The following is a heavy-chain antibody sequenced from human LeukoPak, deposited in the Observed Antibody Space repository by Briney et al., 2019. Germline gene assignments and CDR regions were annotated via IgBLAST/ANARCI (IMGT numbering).Heavy chain of an antibody. CDR2: IYYSGST. V-gene: IGHV4-61*01. J-gene: IGHJ6*04. CDR1: GGSVSSGSYY. Sequence: PSETLSLTCTVSGGSVSSGSYYWSWIRQPPGKGLEWIGYIYYSGSTNYNPSLKSRVTISVDTSKNQFSLKLSSVTAADTAVYYCARSGLWFGFYGMDVWGKGTTVTVSS. D-gene: IGHD3-10*01. CDR3: ARSGLWFGFYGMDV.